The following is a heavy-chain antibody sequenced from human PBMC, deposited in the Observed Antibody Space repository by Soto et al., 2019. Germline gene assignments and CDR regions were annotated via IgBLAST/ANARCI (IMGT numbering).Heavy chain of an antibody. V-gene: IGHV1-69*13. CDR3: ARVFLRDPVAYYFDY. D-gene: IGHD3-3*01. J-gene: IGHJ4*02. CDR2: IIPILVPA. CDR1: GVSFGSYA. Sequence: SVKVSWKSCGVSFGSYAMSWLRQAPGQGLQWTAVIIPILVPASYPQTFQGRVTITADESTRTAYMELSSPRYEDKAVYYWARVFLRDPVAYYFDYWGQGTLVTVSS.